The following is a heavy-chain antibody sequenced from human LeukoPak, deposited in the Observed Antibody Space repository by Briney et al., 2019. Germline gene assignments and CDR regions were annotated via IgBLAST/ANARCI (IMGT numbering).Heavy chain of an antibody. V-gene: IGHV4-39*01. CDR3: ARRPRLEYSSSGAFDM. J-gene: IGHJ3*02. CDR1: GGSISSCSYY. D-gene: IGHD6-6*01. CDR2: IYNSART. Sequence: SETLSLICTVSGGSISSCSYYWGWIRQSPGKGLEWFGSIYNSARTYYNPSLKMRRTISVDTYKNQFSLNLNTVTAADTAVDYCARRPRLEYSSSGAFDMWGQGTKVTVSS.